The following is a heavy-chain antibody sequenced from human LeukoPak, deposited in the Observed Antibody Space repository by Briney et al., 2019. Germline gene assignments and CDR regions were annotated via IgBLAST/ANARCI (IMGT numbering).Heavy chain of an antibody. CDR2: ISYDGSNK. Sequence: GGSLRLSCAASGFTFSTYGMHWVRQAPGRGLEWVAVISYDGSNKYYADSVKGRFTISRDNSKNTLYLEMNSLRAEDTAVYYCARDGGDHTFDYWGQGTLVTVSS. D-gene: IGHD2-21*01. CDR3: ARDGGDHTFDY. J-gene: IGHJ4*02. V-gene: IGHV3-30*03. CDR1: GFTFSTYG.